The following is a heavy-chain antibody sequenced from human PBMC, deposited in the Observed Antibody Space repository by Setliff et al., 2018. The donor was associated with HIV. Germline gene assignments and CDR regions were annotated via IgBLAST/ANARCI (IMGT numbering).Heavy chain of an antibody. Sequence: GGSLRLSCVASRFTFNDYWMSWVRQAPGKGLEWVANIDRDGSETNYVDSVKGRFTIFRDNAKSSMYLQMNSLRAEDTAIYYCARKFRPGHGVDVWGQGTTVTVSS. D-gene: IGHD3-10*01. V-gene: IGHV3-7*01. J-gene: IGHJ6*02. CDR2: IDRDGSET. CDR3: ARKFRPGHGVDV. CDR1: RFTFNDYW.